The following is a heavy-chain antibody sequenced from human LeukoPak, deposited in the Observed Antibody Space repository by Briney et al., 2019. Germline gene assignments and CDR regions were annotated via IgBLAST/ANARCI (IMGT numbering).Heavy chain of an antibody. J-gene: IGHJ5*02. CDR1: GGTFSSYA. V-gene: IGHV1-69*13. D-gene: IGHD3-3*01. CDR2: IIPIFGTA. Sequence: SVKVSCKASGGTFSSYAISWVRQAPGQGLEWMGGIIPIFGTANYAQKSQGRVTITADESTSTAYMELSSLRSEDTAVYYCATTRPETYYDFWSGPTGWFDPWGQGTLVTVSS. CDR3: ATTRPETYYDFWSGPTGWFDP.